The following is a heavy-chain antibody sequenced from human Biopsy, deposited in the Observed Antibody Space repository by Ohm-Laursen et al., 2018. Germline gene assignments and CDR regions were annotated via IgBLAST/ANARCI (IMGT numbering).Heavy chain of an antibody. D-gene: IGHD1-26*01. CDR2: ISVYNGNT. J-gene: IGHJ4*02. Sequence: ASVKVSCKAPGGTFSNYGVNWVRQAPGQGLERMGWISVYNGNTDYPHKFQGRVTLTTDTSTSTAYMELRSLTSDDTAIYYCARDVVGRGASFFDFWGQGTSVTVSS. CDR3: ARDVVGRGASFFDF. CDR1: GGTFSNYG. V-gene: IGHV1-18*01.